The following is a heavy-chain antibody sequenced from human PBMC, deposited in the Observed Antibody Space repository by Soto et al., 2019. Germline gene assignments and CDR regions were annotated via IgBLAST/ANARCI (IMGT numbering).Heavy chain of an antibody. CDR3: ARAHGYGDNYYYYYGMDV. V-gene: IGHV1-8*01. D-gene: IGHD4-17*01. J-gene: IGHJ6*02. CDR2: MDPNSGNT. CDR1: GYTFTSYD. Sequence: GASVKVSCKASGYTFTSYDINWVRQATGQGLEWMGWMDPNSGNTGYAQKFRGRVTMTRNTSISTAYMELSRLRSDDTAVYYCARAHGYGDNYYYYYGMDVWGQGTTVTVSS.